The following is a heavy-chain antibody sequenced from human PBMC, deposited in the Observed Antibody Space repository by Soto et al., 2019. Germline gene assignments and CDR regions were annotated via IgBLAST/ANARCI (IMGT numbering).Heavy chain of an antibody. J-gene: IGHJ4*02. Sequence: SEALSLTCTASGGSISNYYCNWIRQPAGKGLEWIWCIYNSGSTNYNPSLKSRFTMSADTSRNQFSLNLNSVTAADTAVYYCARGGQDFRSGHFHYWGQGALVTVSS. CDR1: GGSISNYY. V-gene: IGHV4-4*07. D-gene: IGHD3-3*01. CDR3: ARGGQDFRSGHFHY. CDR2: IYNSGST.